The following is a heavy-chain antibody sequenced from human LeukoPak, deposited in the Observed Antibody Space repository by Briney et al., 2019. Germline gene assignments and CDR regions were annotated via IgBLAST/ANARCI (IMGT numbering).Heavy chain of an antibody. CDR3: ASGSHDGGSRYDGTDY. CDR1: VGTHSHDDYR. Sequence: SETLSLTCTVSVGTHSHDDYRWTWIRHHPVKGLEWLGYIYNGWRTYHSPSLTGRLAISADTSNNQSSLSLTSFSLKVTAVYYGASGSHDGGSRYDGTDYCGQGILITVSS. V-gene: IGHV4-31*03. D-gene: IGHD2-2*01. CDR2: IYNGWRT. J-gene: IGHJ4*01.